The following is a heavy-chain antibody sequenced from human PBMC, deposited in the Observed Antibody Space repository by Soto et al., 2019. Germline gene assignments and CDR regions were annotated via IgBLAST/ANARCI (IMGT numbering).Heavy chain of an antibody. J-gene: IGHJ6*02. D-gene: IGHD2-2*02. CDR2: ITGGGGDT. CDR3: AKRPASIRTFDYWGQGTLVTVSSGKPHRASVKVSCKASGYTFTSYGMDV. V-gene: IGHV3-23*01. Sequence: GGSLSLSCAAFGFTFSTYDMSWVRQAPAKGLEWVLTITGGGGDTFYADSVKGRITISRDNSKNTLYLQMSSLRADDTAVYYCAKRPASIRTFDYWGQGTLVTVSSGKPHRASVKVSCKASGYTFTSYGMDVWGQGTTVTVSS. CDR1: GFTFSTYD.